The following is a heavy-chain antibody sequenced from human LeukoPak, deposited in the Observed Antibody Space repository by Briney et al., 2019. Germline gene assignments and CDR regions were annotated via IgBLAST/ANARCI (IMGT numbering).Heavy chain of an antibody. D-gene: IGHD6-13*01. CDR3: AKLAAAGRSRAPFDY. Sequence: GSLRLSCAASGFTFSSYGIHWVRRARGMGLEWVALISYDGRQKNYVDSVKGRFTVSRDDTTNSVFLQMDSLRVDDTAVYYCAKLAAAGRSRAPFDYWGQGTLVTVSS. J-gene: IGHJ4*02. V-gene: IGHV3-30*18. CDR2: ISYDGRQK. CDR1: GFTFSSYG.